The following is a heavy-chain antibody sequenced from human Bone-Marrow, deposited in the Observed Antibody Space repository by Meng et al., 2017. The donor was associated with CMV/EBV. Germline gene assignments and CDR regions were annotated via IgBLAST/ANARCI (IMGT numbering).Heavy chain of an antibody. J-gene: IGHJ6*02. CDR3: ARGYYDFWSGYYTNYYYYGMDV. CDR2: ISSSSSYI. V-gene: IGHV3-21*01. Sequence: GGSLRLSCAASGFTFSSYSMNWVRQAPGKGLEWVSSISSSSSYIYYADSVKGRFTISRDNAKNSLYLQMNSLRAEDTAVYYCARGYYDFWSGYYTNYYYYGMDVCGQGTTVTVSS. D-gene: IGHD3-3*01. CDR1: GFTFSSYS.